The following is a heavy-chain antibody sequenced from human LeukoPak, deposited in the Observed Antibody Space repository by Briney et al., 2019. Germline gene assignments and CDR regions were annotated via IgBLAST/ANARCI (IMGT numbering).Heavy chain of an antibody. CDR1: GGSFSGYY. D-gene: IGHD6-13*01. J-gene: IGHJ5*02. V-gene: IGHV4-34*01. CDR3: ARRGRRSIAAAGNNWFDP. Sequence: SETLSLTCAVYGGSFSGYYWSWIRQPPGKGLEWIGEINHSGSTNYNPSLKSRVTILVDTSKNQFSLKLSSVTAADTAVYYCARRGRRSIAAAGNNWFDPWGQGTLVTVSS. CDR2: INHSGST.